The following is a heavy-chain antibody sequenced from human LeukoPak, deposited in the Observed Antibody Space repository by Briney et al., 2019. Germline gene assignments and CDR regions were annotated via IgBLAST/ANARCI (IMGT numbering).Heavy chain of an antibody. CDR2: ISSSGSTI. CDR3: AKDQWLGYYDSSGYYYVSPFDY. CDR1: GFTFSDYY. V-gene: IGHV3-11*01. J-gene: IGHJ4*02. D-gene: IGHD3-22*01. Sequence: GGSLRLSCAASGFTFSDYYMSWIRQAPGKGLEWVSYISSSGSTIYYADSVKGRFTISRDNSKNTLYLQMNSLRAEDTAVYYCAKDQWLGYYDSSGYYYVSPFDYWGQGTLVTVSS.